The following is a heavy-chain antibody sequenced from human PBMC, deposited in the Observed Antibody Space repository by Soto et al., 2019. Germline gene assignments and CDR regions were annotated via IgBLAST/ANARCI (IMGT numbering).Heavy chain of an antibody. D-gene: IGHD1-7*01. CDR2: IYRTGST. J-gene: IGHJ4*02. CDR3: ASRDPGTSVDY. CDR1: GGSIISGRHS. Sequence: SETQSLTCAVSGGSIISGRHSWSWIRQPPGQGLEWIGEIYRTGSTNYNPSLKSRVTISLDKSENQFSLKVTSLTAADTAVYYCASRDPGTSVDYWGQGTLVTVSS. V-gene: IGHV4-30-2*01.